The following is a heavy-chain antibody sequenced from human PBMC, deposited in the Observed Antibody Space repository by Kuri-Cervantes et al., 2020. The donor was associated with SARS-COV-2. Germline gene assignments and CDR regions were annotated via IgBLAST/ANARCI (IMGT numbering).Heavy chain of an antibody. J-gene: IGHJ1*01. D-gene: IGHD3-22*01. V-gene: IGHV3-30-3*01. Sequence: GGSLSLTCAASGFTVSSYAMHWVRQAPGKGLEWVAVISYDGSNKYYADSVKGRFTISRDNSKNTLYLQMNSLRAEDTAVYYCARDRYDSSGWVYFQHWGQGTLVTVSS. CDR2: ISYDGSNK. CDR1: GFTVSSYA. CDR3: ARDRYDSSGWVYFQH.